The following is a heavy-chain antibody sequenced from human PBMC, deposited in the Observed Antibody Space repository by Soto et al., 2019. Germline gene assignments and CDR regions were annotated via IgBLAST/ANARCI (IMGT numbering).Heavy chain of an antibody. CDR1: GGSFSGYY. CDR2: INHSGST. CDR3: ARCSLRQRFYYYYYMDV. Sequence: QVQLQQWCAGLLKPSATLSLTCAVYGGSFSGYYWSWIRQPPGKGLAWIGEINHSGSTNYNPSLKSRVTISVDTSKNQFSLKLSSVTAADTAVYYCARCSLRQRFYYYYYMDVWGKGTTVTVSS. D-gene: IGHD4-17*01. J-gene: IGHJ6*03. V-gene: IGHV4-34*01.